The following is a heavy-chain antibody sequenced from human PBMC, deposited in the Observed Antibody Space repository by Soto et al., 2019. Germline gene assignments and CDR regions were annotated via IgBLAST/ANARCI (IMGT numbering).Heavy chain of an antibody. CDR1: GFTFNSYA. J-gene: IGHJ4*02. CDR2: ISYVGSNK. Sequence: GGSLRLSCAASGFTFNSYAMHWVRQPPGKGLEWVAVISYVGSNKNYADSVKGRFTISRDNSKNTLYLQMDSLRAEDTAVYYCAREGGAYDSNGYSAYWGQGTLVTVSS. D-gene: IGHD3-22*01. CDR3: AREGGAYDSNGYSAY. V-gene: IGHV3-30-3*01.